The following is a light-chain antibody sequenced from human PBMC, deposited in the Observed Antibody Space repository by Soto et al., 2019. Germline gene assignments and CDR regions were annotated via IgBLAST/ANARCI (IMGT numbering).Light chain of an antibody. CDR1: QDISSY. CDR2: AAS. Sequence: DIQSTQSPSFLSASVGDRVTITCRASQDISSYLAWYQQKPGKAPKLLIYAASTLQSGVPSRFSGSGSGREFTLTISSLQPEDFATYYCQQLNSYPIATFGGGTKVEIK. CDR3: QQLNSYPIAT. V-gene: IGKV1-9*01. J-gene: IGKJ4*01.